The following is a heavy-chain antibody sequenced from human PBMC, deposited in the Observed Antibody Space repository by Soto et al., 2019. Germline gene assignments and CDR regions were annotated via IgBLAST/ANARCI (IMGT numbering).Heavy chain of an antibody. CDR3: AADRGYCSGGSCYYGMDV. V-gene: IGHV1-58*01. D-gene: IGHD2-15*01. CDR1: GFTFTSSA. J-gene: IGHJ6*02. Sequence: QMQLVQSGPEVKKPGTSVKVSCKASGFTFTSSAVQWVRQDRGQRLEWIGWIVVGSGNTNYAQKFQERVTITRDMSTSTAYMELSSLRSEDTAVYYCAADRGYCSGGSCYYGMDVWGQGTTVTVSS. CDR2: IVVGSGNT.